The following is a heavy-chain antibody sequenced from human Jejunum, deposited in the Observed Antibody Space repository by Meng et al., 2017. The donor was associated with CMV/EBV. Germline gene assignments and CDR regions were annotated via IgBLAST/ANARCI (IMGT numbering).Heavy chain of an antibody. CDR2: ISYNGGRT. J-gene: IGHJ4*02. V-gene: IGHV3-30*04. CDR3: AREGTLSFSLDS. CDR1: GFPFSNYP. D-gene: IGHD3-10*01. Sequence: GGSGFPFSNYPMHWVRQAPGKGLEWVAYISYNGGRTYNADSVKGRFTISRDNSKNTVYLQMNSLRADDTAVYYCAREGTLSFSLDSWGQGTLVTVSS.